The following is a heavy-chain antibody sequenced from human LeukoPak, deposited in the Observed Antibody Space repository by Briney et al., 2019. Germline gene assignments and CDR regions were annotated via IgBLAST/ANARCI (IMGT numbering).Heavy chain of an antibody. CDR1: GGSISSIAYH. J-gene: IGHJ4*02. D-gene: IGHD1-20*01. CDR3: ARLSITGTSDY. Sequence: SETLSLTCAVSGGSISSIAYHWGWIPQPPGKGLEWIGSVYYTGSTYYNPSLKSRVTISVDTTENQFSLSLISVTAADTAVYYCARLSITGTSDYWGQGTLVTVSS. CDR2: VYYTGST. V-gene: IGHV4-39*01.